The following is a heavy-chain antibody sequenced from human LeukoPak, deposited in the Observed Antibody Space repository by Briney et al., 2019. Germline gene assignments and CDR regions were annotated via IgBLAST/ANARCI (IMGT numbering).Heavy chain of an antibody. CDR2: IFPGDSDT. V-gene: IGHV5-51*01. D-gene: IGHD3-22*01. CDR1: GYIFTSYW. Sequence: GEPLKISCKGSGYIFTSYWIGWVRQMPGKGLEWMGIIFPGDSDTRYRPSFQGQVTISADKSITTAYLQWSSVKASDTAMYYCARRSSSGYYPNAFDIWGQGTMVTVSS. J-gene: IGHJ3*02. CDR3: ARRSSSGYYPNAFDI.